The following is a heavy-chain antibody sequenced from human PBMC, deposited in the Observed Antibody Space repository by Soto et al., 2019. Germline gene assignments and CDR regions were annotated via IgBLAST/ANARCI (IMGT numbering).Heavy chain of an antibody. CDR3: ARSSVYYDFWSGYYYWGYYGMDV. V-gene: IGHV1-8*01. J-gene: IGHJ6*02. Sequence: ASVKVSCKASGYTFNSYDINWVRQATGQGLEWMGWMNPNSGNTGYAQKFQGRVTMTRNTSISTAYMELSSLRSEDTAVYYCARSSVYYDFWSGYYYWGYYGMDVWGQGTTVTVPS. D-gene: IGHD3-3*01. CDR1: GYTFNSYD. CDR2: MNPNSGNT.